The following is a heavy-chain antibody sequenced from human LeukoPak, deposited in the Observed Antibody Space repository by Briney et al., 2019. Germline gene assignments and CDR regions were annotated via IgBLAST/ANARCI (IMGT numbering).Heavy chain of an antibody. D-gene: IGHD1-26*01. V-gene: IGHV3-30*04. CDR3: AREPYSGSYLAAFDI. CDR1: GFIFSSFA. CDR2: ISYDGDTK. J-gene: IGHJ3*02. Sequence: GRSLRLSCAASGFIFSSFAMHWVRQAPGKGLEWVAVISYDGDTKYYADSVKGRFTISRDNSKNTLYLQMNSLRAEDTAVYYCAREPYSGSYLAAFDIWGQGTMVTVSS.